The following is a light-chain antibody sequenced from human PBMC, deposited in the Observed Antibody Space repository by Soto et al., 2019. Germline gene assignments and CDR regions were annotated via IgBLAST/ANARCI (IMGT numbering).Light chain of an antibody. J-gene: IGKJ5*01. CDR1: QDINTY. Sequence: DIQLTQSPSFLSASVGDRVTITCRASQDINTYLAWYQQKPGKAPKILIFAASTLQNGVPSRFSGSGSGTEFTVTITSLQPEDFATYYCQQRKSYTITFGQGTRLEIK. V-gene: IGKV1-9*01. CDR3: QQRKSYTIT. CDR2: AAS.